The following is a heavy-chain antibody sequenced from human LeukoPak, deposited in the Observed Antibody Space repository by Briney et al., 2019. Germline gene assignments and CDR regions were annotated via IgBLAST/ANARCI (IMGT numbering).Heavy chain of an antibody. Sequence: ASVKVSCKASGYTFTSYYMHWVRQAPGQGLEWMGIINPSDGSTSYAQKFQGRVTMTRDMSTSTLYMELSSLKPQDTAVYYCASSSGGYRSRTWYFDLWGRGTLVTVSS. V-gene: IGHV1-46*01. CDR1: GYTFTSYY. CDR2: INPSDGST. D-gene: IGHD6-13*01. J-gene: IGHJ2*01. CDR3: ASSSGGYRSRTWYFDL.